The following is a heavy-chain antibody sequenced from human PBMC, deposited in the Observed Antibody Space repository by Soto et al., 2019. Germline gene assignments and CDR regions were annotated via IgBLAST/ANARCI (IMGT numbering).Heavy chain of an antibody. CDR2: INHSGST. J-gene: IGHJ5*02. CDR1: GGSFSGYY. Sequence: QVQLQQWRAGLLKPSETLSLTCAVYGGSFSGYYWSWIRQPPGKGLEWIGEINHSGSTNYNPSLKSRVTISVDTSKNQFSLKLSSVTAADTAVYYCASLKINWFDPWGQGTLVTVSS. CDR3: ASLKINWFDP. V-gene: IGHV4-34*01.